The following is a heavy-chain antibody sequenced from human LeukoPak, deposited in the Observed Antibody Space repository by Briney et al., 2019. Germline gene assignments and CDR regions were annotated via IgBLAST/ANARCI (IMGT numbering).Heavy chain of an antibody. CDR2: IYYSGST. D-gene: IGHD4-17*01. CDR3: ARGPLSIKTTTVTKFDY. J-gene: IGHJ4*02. CDR1: GGSISSGDYY. Sequence: PSETLSLTCTVSGGSISSGDYYWSWIRQPPGKGLEWIGYIYYSGSTYYNPSLKSRVTISVDTSKNQFSLKLSSVTAADTAVYYCARGPLSIKTTTVTKFDYWGQGTLVTVSS. V-gene: IGHV4-30-4*01.